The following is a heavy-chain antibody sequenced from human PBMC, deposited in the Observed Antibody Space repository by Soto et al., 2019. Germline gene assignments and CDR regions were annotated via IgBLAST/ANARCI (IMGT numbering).Heavy chain of an antibody. CDR3: AKPASGYDFLFSEPSDFDY. D-gene: IGHD5-12*01. CDR1: GFTFSSYA. Sequence: PGGSLRLSCAASGFTFSSYAMSWVRQAPGKGLEWVSAISGSGGSTYYADSVKGRFTISRDNSKNTLYLQMNSLRAEDTAVYYCAKPASGYDFLFSEPSDFDYWGQGTLVPVSS. CDR2: ISGSGGST. J-gene: IGHJ4*02. V-gene: IGHV3-23*01.